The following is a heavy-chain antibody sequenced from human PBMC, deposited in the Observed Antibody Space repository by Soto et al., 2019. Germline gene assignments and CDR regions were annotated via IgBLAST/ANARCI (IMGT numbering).Heavy chain of an antibody. D-gene: IGHD3-22*01. CDR1: GYIFTNHY. J-gene: IGHJ4*02. V-gene: IGHV1-46*01. CDR3: ARADYYDSSGFYYDC. CDR2: INPSGGST. Sequence: QVQLVQSGAEVKKPGASVKVSCKASGYIFTNHYIHWVRQAPGQGLEWMGIINPSGGSTNYLQKFQGRNTITRDTSTSTVYMELSSLRSEDTAVYFCARADYYDSSGFYYDCWGQGSLVTVSS.